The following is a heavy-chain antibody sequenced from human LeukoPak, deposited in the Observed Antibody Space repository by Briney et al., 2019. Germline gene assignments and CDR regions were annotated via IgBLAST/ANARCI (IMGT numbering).Heavy chain of an antibody. V-gene: IGHV3-30-3*01. CDR3: AREKMATIPFDY. J-gene: IGHJ4*02. CDR2: ISYDGSNK. D-gene: IGHD5-24*01. Sequence: GGSLRLSCAASGFTFSSYAMHWVRRAPGKGLEWVAVISYDGSNKYYADSVKGRFTISRDNSKNTLYLQMNSLRAEDTAVYYCAREKMATIPFDYWGQGTLVTVSS. CDR1: GFTFSSYA.